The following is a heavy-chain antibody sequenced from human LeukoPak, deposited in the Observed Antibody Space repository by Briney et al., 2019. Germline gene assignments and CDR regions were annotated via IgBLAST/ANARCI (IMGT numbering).Heavy chain of an antibody. CDR1: GGSISSGDYY. CDR3: ARVRSIAVAGNWFDP. Sequence: SETLSLACTVSGGSISSGDYYWSWIRQPPGKGLEWIGYIYYSGSTYYNPSLKSRVTISVDTSKNQFSLKLSSVTAADTAVYYCARVRSIAVAGNWFDPWGQGTLVTVSS. D-gene: IGHD6-19*01. V-gene: IGHV4-30-4*01. CDR2: IYYSGST. J-gene: IGHJ5*02.